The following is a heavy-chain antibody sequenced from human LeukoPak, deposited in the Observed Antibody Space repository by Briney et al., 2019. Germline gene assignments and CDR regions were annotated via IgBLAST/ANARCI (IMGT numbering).Heavy chain of an antibody. CDR3: AKVSDYSYYYYMDV. J-gene: IGHJ6*03. Sequence: GGTLRLSCAASGFTFSSYVMSWVRQAPGKGLEWVSAISNSGDNTYYADSVKGRFTVSRDNFKNTLFLQVNSLRAEDTAVYYCAKVSDYSYYYYMDVWGKGTTVTVSS. CDR2: ISNSGDNT. CDR1: GFTFSSYV. V-gene: IGHV3-23*01.